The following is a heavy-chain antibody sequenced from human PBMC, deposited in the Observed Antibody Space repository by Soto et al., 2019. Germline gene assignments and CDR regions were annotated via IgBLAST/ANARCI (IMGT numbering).Heavy chain of an antibody. J-gene: IGHJ5*02. CDR2: IYYGGST. D-gene: IGHD3-22*01. CDR3: GRLGGYYHSLDT. CDR1: GGSISSNY. V-gene: IGHV4-59*08. Sequence: KPSETLSLTCTVSGGSISSNYWSWIRQPPGKGLEWIGYIYYGGSTHSNPSLKSRVIISIDGSKNQISLKLSSVTAGDTAFYYCGRLGGYYHSLDTWGQGTLVTVS.